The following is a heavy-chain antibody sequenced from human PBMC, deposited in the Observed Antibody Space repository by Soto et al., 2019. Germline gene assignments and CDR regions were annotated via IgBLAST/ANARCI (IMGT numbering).Heavy chain of an antibody. CDR1: GYTLTSYY. CDR3: ARQQKLELRSYWFDP. Sequence: SVKVSCKASGYTLTSYYMHWVRQAPGQGLEWMGIINPSGGSTSYAQKFQGRVTMTRDTSTSTVYMELSSLRSEDTAVYYCARQQKLELRSYWFDPWGQGTLVTVSS. CDR2: INPSGGST. J-gene: IGHJ5*02. V-gene: IGHV1-46*01. D-gene: IGHD1-7*01.